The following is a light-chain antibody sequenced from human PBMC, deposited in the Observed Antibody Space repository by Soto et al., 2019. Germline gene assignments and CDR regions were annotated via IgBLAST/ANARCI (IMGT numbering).Light chain of an antibody. V-gene: IGKV3-20*01. J-gene: IGKJ5*01. CDR1: QSVIANY. Sequence: IVWTQYPGTLSLSPGERATLSCRASQSVIANYLAWYQQKPGQAPRLLIYRASSRATGIPDRFSGTGSGTDFTLTISRVEPEDFAVYYCQQYGTAPITFAQGTRLEI. CDR2: RAS. CDR3: QQYGTAPIT.